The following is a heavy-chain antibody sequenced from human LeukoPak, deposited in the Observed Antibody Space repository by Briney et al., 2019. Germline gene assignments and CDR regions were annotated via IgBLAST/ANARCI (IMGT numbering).Heavy chain of an antibody. J-gene: IGHJ4*02. CDR2: ISSSSSSI. D-gene: IGHD3-10*01. Sequence: PGGSLRLSCTASGFTFSTYSMNWVRQAPGKGLEWVSYISSSSSSIYYADSVKGRFTISRDNAKNSLFLQMNSLRAEDTALYYCAGTFYYGSGSYVRAGYWGQGTLVTVSS. CDR3: AGTFYYGSGSYVRAGY. V-gene: IGHV3-48*01. CDR1: GFTFSTYS.